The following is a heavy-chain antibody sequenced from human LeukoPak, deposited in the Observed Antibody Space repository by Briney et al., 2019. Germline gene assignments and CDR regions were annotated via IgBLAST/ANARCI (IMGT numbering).Heavy chain of an antibody. V-gene: IGHV6-1*01. CDR2: TYYRSKCYN. CDR1: GDSVSSNSAA. Sequence: SHTLSLTFTISGDSVSSNSAAWNWIRQSPWRGLEWLGRTYYRSKCYNDHAVSVTSRITTNPDTSKIQLSFQLTSVTPGDTAVYYCASSPAAYYDFWSGYYGRIWPRVNWFDPWGQGTLVTVSS. D-gene: IGHD3-3*01. CDR3: ASSPAAYYDFWSGYYGRIWPRVNWFDP. J-gene: IGHJ5*02.